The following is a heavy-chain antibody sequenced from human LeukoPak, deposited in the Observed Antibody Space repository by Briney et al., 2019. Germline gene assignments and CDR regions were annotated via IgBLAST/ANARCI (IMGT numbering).Heavy chain of an antibody. CDR1: GFTFSRYA. CDR2: ISGSGGTT. J-gene: IGHJ3*02. D-gene: IGHD2-2*01. Sequence: PGGSLRLSCAASGFTFSRYAMSWVRQAPGKGLGCVSSISGSGGTTYYADSVKGRFTISRDNSKNTLYLQMNSLRAEDTAVYYCAKDVVVVPAASDAFDIWGQGTMVTVSS. CDR3: AKDVVVVPAASDAFDI. V-gene: IGHV3-23*01.